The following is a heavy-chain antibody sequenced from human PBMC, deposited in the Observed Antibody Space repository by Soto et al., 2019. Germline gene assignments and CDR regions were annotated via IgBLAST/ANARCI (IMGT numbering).Heavy chain of an antibody. CDR3: ARVVSGSYYYYYGMDV. J-gene: IGHJ6*02. CDR1: GGTFSSYA. D-gene: IGHD3-10*01. CDR2: IIPIFGTA. Sequence: SVKVSCKASGGTFSSYAISWVRQAPGQGLEWMGGIIPIFGTANYAQKFQGRVTITADKSTSTAYMELSSLRSEDTAVYYCARVVSGSYYYYYGMDVWGQGTTVTVSS. V-gene: IGHV1-69*06.